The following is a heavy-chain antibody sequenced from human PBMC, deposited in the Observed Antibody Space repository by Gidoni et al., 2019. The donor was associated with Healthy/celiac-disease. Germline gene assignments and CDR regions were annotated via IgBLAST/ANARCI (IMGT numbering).Heavy chain of an antibody. CDR2: IYSGGST. CDR3: ARGGTGYPYYYYGMDV. Sequence: EVQLVESGGGLVQPGGSRRLSCAASGFTVSSNYMSWVRQAPGKGLEWVSVIYSGGSTYYADSVKSRFTISRHNSKNTLYLQMNSLRAEDTAVYYCARGGTGYPYYYYGMDVWGQGTTVTVSS. J-gene: IGHJ6*02. D-gene: IGHD3-9*01. V-gene: IGHV3-53*04. CDR1: GFTVSSNY.